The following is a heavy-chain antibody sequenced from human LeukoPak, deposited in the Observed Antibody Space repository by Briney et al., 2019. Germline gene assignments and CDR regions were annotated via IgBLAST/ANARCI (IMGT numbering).Heavy chain of an antibody. Sequence: ASVKVSCKASGGTFSSYAVYWVRQAPGQGLEWMGRIIPIFGTTNYAQKFQGRVTITTDESTSTAYMELSSLRSEDTAVYYCASEYYYDSSGYYPFDYWGQGTLVTVSS. CDR1: GGTFSSYA. D-gene: IGHD3-22*01. CDR2: IIPIFGTT. V-gene: IGHV1-69*05. J-gene: IGHJ4*02. CDR3: ASEYYYDSSGYYPFDY.